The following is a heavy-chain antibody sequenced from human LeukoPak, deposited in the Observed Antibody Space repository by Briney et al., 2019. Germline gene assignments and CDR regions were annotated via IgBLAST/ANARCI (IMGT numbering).Heavy chain of an antibody. Sequence: KTGGSLRLSCAASGFTFSDYYMSWIRQAPGKGLEWVSYISSSGSTIYYADSVKGRFTISRDNAKSSLYLQMNSLRAEDTAVYYCAKDIRRGYNYGYDQFAYWGQGTLVTVSS. CDR3: AKDIRRGYNYGYDQFAY. J-gene: IGHJ4*02. CDR2: ISSSGSTI. V-gene: IGHV3-11*04. CDR1: GFTFSDYY. D-gene: IGHD5-18*01.